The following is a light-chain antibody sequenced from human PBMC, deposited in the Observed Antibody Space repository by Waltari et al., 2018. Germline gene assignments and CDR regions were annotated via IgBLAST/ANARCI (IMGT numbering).Light chain of an antibody. Sequence: SALPQAASVSGSPGQSVTISCTGPTSDVGAYDYVSWYQQHPGKAPKLIIYDVRNRPLGVSNRFSGSKSGITASLSISGLQAEDEAYYYCSSYTSSSTWVFGGGTKLTVL. V-gene: IGLV2-14*03. CDR1: TSDVGAYDY. CDR3: SSYTSSSTWV. J-gene: IGLJ3*02. CDR2: DVR.